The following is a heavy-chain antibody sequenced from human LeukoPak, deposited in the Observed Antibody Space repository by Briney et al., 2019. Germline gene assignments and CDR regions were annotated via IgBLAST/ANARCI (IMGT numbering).Heavy chain of an antibody. CDR1: GYTFTSYG. J-gene: IGHJ5*02. D-gene: IGHD2-8*01. Sequence: ASVKVSCKASGYTFTSYGISWVRQAPGQGLEWMGWISAYNGNTNYAQKLQGRVTMTTDTSTSTAYMELRSLRSDDTAVYYCARDLYCTNGVCYLNWFDPWGQGTLATVSS. CDR2: ISAYNGNT. CDR3: ARDLYCTNGVCYLNWFDP. V-gene: IGHV1-18*01.